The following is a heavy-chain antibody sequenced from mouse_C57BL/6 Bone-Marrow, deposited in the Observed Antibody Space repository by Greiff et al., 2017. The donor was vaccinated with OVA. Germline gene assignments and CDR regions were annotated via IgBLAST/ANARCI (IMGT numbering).Heavy chain of an antibody. CDR1: GYTFTSYW. CDR3: ARCGTTVFDY. CDR2: IDPSDSYT. V-gene: IGHV1-50*01. J-gene: IGHJ2*01. D-gene: IGHD1-1*01. Sequence: QVHVKQPGAELVKPGASVKLSCKASGYTFTSYWMQWVKQRPGQGLEWIGEIDPSDSYTNYNQKFKGKATLTVDTSSSTAYMQLSSLTSEDSAVYYCARCGTTVFDYWGQGTTLTVSS.